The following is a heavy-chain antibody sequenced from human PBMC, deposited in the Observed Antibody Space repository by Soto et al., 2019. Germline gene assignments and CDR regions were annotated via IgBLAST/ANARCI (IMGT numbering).Heavy chain of an antibody. D-gene: IGHD5-18*01. CDR3: ASSSGDSYGLYYYYYYGMDV. Sequence: GGSLRLSCAASGFTFSSYAMHWVRQAPGKGLEWVAVISYDGSNKYYADSVKGRFTISRDNSKNTLYLQMNSLRAEDTAVYYCASSSGDSYGLYYYYYYGMDVWGQGTTVTVSS. V-gene: IGHV3-30-3*01. J-gene: IGHJ6*02. CDR2: ISYDGSNK. CDR1: GFTFSSYA.